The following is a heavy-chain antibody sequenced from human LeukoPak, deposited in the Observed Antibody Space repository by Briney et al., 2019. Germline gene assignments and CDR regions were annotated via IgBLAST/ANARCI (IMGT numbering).Heavy chain of an antibody. J-gene: IGHJ6*02. CDR1: GGSISSYY. V-gene: IGHV4-59*01. CDR3: ARDGAYCSGGSCCSYYYYYGMDV. Sequence: SETLSLTCTVSGGSISSYYWSWIRQPPGKGLEWIGYIYYSGSTNYNPSLKSRVTISVDTSKNQFSLKLSSVTAADTAVYYCARDGAYCSGGSCCSYYYYYGMDVWGQGTTVTVSS. D-gene: IGHD2-15*01. CDR2: IYYSGST.